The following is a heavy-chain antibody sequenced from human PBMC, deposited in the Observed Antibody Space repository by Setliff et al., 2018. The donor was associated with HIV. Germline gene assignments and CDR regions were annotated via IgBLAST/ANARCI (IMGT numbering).Heavy chain of an antibody. D-gene: IGHD3-3*01. Sequence: PSETLSLTCAVSGYSISSGYYWGWIRQPPGKGLEWIGSIYYSGSTYYNPSLKSRVTISVDTSKNQFSLKLSSVTAADTAVYYCARQSITIFGVVISGFDPWGQGTLVTVSS. CDR2: IYYSGST. CDR1: GYSISSGYY. V-gene: IGHV4-38-2*01. J-gene: IGHJ5*02. CDR3: ARQSITIFGVVISGFDP.